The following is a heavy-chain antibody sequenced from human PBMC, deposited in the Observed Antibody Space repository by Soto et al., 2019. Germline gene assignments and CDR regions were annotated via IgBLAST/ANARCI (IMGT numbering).Heavy chain of an antibody. CDR1: GFGFSNYE. CDR3: ARGDCKTSCYIGF. V-gene: IGHV3-48*03. CDR2: ITSSGGAT. Sequence: PGGSLRLSCAASGFGFSNYEMNWVRQAPGKGLEWVSYITSSGGATMYADSVRGRFTISRDNAKDSLYLQMNSLRVEDTAVYYCARGDCKTSCYIGFWGQGALVTVYS. D-gene: IGHD2-2*02. J-gene: IGHJ4*02.